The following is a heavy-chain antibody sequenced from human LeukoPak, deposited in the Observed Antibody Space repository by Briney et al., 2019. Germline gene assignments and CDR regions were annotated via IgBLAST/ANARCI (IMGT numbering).Heavy chain of an antibody. CDR2: IYYSGRT. Sequence: SETLSLTCSVSGDSVSRSDSYWDWIRQPPGKGLQWIGSIYYSGRTYYSPSLKSRVTMSVDTSNNQFSLNLRSVTAADTAVYYCARRRYYDGSGYLEWGQGTLLSVSS. D-gene: IGHD3-22*01. CDR3: ARRRYYDGSGYLE. J-gene: IGHJ1*01. V-gene: IGHV4-39*01. CDR1: GDSVSRSDSY.